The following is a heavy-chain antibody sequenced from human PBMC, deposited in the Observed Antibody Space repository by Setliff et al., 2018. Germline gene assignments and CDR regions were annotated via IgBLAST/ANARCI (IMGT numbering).Heavy chain of an antibody. CDR2: IYHSGST. CDR1: GYSISSGYY. V-gene: IGHV4-38-2*02. CDR3: ARDRLRGWFDP. Sequence: PSETLSLTCAVSGYSISSGYYWGWIRQPPGKGLEWIGSIYHSGSTYYNPSLKSRVIILVDMSKNELSLNLSSVTAADTAIYYCARDRLRGWFDPWGQGTLVTSPQ. D-gene: IGHD2-21*02. J-gene: IGHJ5*02.